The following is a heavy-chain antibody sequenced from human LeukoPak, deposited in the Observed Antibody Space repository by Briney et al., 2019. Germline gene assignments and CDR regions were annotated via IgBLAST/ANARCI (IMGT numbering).Heavy chain of an antibody. V-gene: IGHV3-74*01. CDR3: ARWASSTWYYGMDV. Sequence: PGRSLRLSCAASGFTFSDYAMHWVRQAPGKGLVWVSRINSDGSSTSYADSVKGRFTISRDNAKNTLYLQMNSLRAEDTAVYYCARWASSTWYYGMDVWGQGTTVTVSS. CDR2: INSDGSST. CDR1: GFTFSDYA. J-gene: IGHJ6*02. D-gene: IGHD6-13*01.